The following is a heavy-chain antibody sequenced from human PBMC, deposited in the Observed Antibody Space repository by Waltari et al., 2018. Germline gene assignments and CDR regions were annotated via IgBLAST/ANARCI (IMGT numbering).Heavy chain of an antibody. CDR2: ISPILGIA. CDR3: AHPVRNDGLDGMDV. Sequence: QVQLVQSGAEVKKPGSSVKVSCKASGGTFSSYTISWVRQAPGQGLEWMGRISPILGIANYAQKFQGRVTITADKSTSTAYMELSSLRSEDTAVYYCAHPVRNDGLDGMDVWGQGTTVTVSS. D-gene: IGHD1-1*01. J-gene: IGHJ6*02. V-gene: IGHV1-69*02. CDR1: GGTFSSYT.